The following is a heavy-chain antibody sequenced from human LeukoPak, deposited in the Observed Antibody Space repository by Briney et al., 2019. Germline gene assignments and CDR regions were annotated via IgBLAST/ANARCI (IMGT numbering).Heavy chain of an antibody. D-gene: IGHD3-3*01. CDR1: GFPLRNYW. V-gene: IGHV3-74*01. J-gene: IGHJ6*03. Sequence: GGSLRLSCSASGFPLRNYWMHGVRQAPGKGLVWVSCINTDGSSTSYADSVKGRFTISRDNAKNTLYLQMNRLRAEDTAVYYXXXXXXXYDFWSGXXYYSYYVDVWGKGTTVTVSS. CDR3: XXXXXXYDFWSGXXYYSYYVDV. CDR2: INTDGSST.